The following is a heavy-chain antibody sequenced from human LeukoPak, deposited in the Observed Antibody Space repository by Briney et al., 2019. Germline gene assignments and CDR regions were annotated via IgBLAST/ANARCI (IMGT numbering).Heavy chain of an antibody. J-gene: IGHJ4*02. CDR1: GFTFSSYA. Sequence: GGSLRLSCAASGFTFSSYAMSWARQAPGKGPQWVSAISGSGGITYYADSVKGRFAISRDNSKNTLYLQMNSLRAEDTAVYYCAKDQTELSVYYFDYWGQGTLVTVSS. CDR2: ISGSGGIT. V-gene: IGHV3-23*01. CDR3: AKDQTELSVYYFDY. D-gene: IGHD1-14*01.